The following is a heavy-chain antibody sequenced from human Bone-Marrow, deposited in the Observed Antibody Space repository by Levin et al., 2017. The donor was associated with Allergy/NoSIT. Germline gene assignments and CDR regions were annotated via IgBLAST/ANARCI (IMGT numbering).Heavy chain of an antibody. CDR2: IWFDGTNK. CDR3: ARRGDYDFYMDV. CDR1: GFIFGSYG. J-gene: IGHJ6*03. V-gene: IGHV3-33*01. Sequence: SGGSLRLSCAASGFIFGSYGMNWFRQAPGKGLEWVALIWFDGTNKYYADSVRGRFTISRDNSKKTLFLQMNSLRAEDTAVYYCARRGDYDFYMDVWGTGTAVTVSS.